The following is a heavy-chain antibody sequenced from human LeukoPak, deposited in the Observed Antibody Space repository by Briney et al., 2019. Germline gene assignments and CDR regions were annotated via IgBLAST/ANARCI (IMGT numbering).Heavy chain of an antibody. Sequence: GGSLRLSCAASGFTFSSYAMSWVRQAPGKGLEWVSAISGSGGSTYYADSVKGRFTISRDNSKNTLYLQMNSLRAEDTAVYYCAKVPRGTVTPLDAFDIWGQGTMVTVSS. CDR2: ISGSGGST. V-gene: IGHV3-23*01. CDR3: AKVPRGTVTPLDAFDI. D-gene: IGHD4-17*01. J-gene: IGHJ3*02. CDR1: GFTFSSYA.